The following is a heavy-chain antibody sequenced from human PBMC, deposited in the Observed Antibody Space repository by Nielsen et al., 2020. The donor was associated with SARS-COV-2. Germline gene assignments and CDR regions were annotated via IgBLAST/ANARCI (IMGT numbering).Heavy chain of an antibody. D-gene: IGHD7-27*01. Sequence: GESLEISCAASGFTFSSYAMHWVRQAPGKGLEWVAVISDDGGEKYYADSVKGRFTISRDNSKNTLYLQMNSLRGEYTAVYYCSSGHGWGSYFDYWGQGTLVTVSS. CDR3: SSGHGWGSYFDY. CDR2: ISDDGGEK. CDR1: GFTFSSYA. J-gene: IGHJ4*02. V-gene: IGHV3-30-3*01.